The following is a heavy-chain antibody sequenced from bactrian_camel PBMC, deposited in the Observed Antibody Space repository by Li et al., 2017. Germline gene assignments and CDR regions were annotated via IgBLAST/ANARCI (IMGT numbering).Heavy chain of an antibody. CDR1: GYTHTTNC. V-gene: IGHV3S40*01. Sequence: VQLVESGGGSVQAGGSLTLSCETSGYTHTTNCVSWFRQAPGKEREGVAVLYIGVGTTYYSDSVKGRFTLSLDKAKDTVYLQMNSLRPEDTAKYSCKMGGSLRCDGFWGPGTQVTVS. J-gene: IGHJ4*01. CDR3: KMGGSLRCDGF. D-gene: IGHD3*01. CDR2: LYIGVGTT.